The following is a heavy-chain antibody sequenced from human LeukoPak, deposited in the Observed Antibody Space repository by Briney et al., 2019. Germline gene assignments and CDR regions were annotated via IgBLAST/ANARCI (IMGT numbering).Heavy chain of an antibody. V-gene: IGHV3-23*01. CDR2: ISSTGGTT. D-gene: IGHD1-26*01. Sequence: PGGSLRLSCAASGITFSSYGMSWVRQAPGKGLEWVSSISSTGGTTYYADSVKGRFTISRDNSKNTLYLQMNSLRAEDTAVYYCAKLRGGSPYFDYWGQGTLVTVSS. J-gene: IGHJ4*02. CDR3: AKLRGGSPYFDY. CDR1: GITFSSYG.